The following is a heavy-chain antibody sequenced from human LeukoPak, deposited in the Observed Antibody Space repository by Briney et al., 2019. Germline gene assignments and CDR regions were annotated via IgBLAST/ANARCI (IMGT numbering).Heavy chain of an antibody. J-gene: IGHJ4*02. D-gene: IGHD3-22*01. Sequence: PSETLSLTCTVSGGSISSSSYYWGWIRQPPGKGLEWIGSIYYSGNTYYNPSLKSRITIAVDTSKNQFSLKLSSVTAADTAVYYCARTKRTYYYDSIAYWGQGTLVTVSS. CDR2: IYYSGNT. CDR3: ARTKRTYYYDSIAY. V-gene: IGHV4-39*01. CDR1: GGSISSSSYY.